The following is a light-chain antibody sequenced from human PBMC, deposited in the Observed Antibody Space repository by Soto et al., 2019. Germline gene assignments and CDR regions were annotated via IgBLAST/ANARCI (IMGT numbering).Light chain of an antibody. J-gene: IGKJ1*01. CDR2: GAS. Sequence: EIVLTQSPGTLSLSPGERATLSCRASQSVSSSYLAWYQQKPGQAPRLLIYGASSRATGIPDRFSGSGSGTDFTLTISRLXPXDFAVYYCQQYGNSRWTFGQGTKVEIK. V-gene: IGKV3-20*01. CDR3: QQYGNSRWT. CDR1: QSVSSSY.